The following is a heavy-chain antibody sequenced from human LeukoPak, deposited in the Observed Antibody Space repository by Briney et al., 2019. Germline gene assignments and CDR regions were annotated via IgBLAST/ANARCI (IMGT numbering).Heavy chain of an antibody. D-gene: IGHD1-7*01. CDR2: INTDGSYT. Sequence: GGSLRLSCAASGVTFSSYWMHWVRQAPGKGLGWVSRINTDGSYTTYADSVKGRFTISRDNAKTTLYLQMNSLRAEDTAVYYCARDWNYGVVDYWGQGTLVTVSS. CDR1: GVTFSSYW. J-gene: IGHJ4*02. V-gene: IGHV3-74*01. CDR3: ARDWNYGVVDY.